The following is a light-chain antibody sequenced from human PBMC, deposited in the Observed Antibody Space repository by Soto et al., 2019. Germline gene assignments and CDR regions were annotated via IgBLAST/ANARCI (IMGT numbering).Light chain of an antibody. Sequence: EIVLTQSPGTLSLSPGERATLSCRASQSVSSSYLAWYQQKPGQAPRLLIYGASSRATGIPDRFSGSGSGTDFTLTISSQEPEDFAVYYCQQYGSSSWTFGQGTKVEIK. CDR1: QSVSSSY. CDR3: QQYGSSSWT. V-gene: IGKV3-20*01. J-gene: IGKJ1*01. CDR2: GAS.